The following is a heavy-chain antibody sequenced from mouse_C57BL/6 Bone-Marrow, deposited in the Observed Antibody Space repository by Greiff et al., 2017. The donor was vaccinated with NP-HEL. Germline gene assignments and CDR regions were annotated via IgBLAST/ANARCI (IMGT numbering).Heavy chain of an antibody. V-gene: IGHV1-64*01. D-gene: IGHD2-4*01. J-gene: IGHJ2*01. Sequence: QVQLQQSAAELVKPGASVKLSCKASGYTFTSYWMHWVKQRPGQGLEWIGMIHPNSGSTNYNEKFKSKATLTVDKSSSTAYMQLSSLTSEDSAVYYCARVYYDFLDYWGQGTTLTVSS. CDR3: ARVYYDFLDY. CDR2: IHPNSGST. CDR1: GYTFTSYW.